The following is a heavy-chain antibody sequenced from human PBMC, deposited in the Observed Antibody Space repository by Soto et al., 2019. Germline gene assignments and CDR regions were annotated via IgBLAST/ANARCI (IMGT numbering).Heavy chain of an antibody. Sequence: EVQLVESGGGLVQPGGSLRLSCAASGFTFSNYDMHWVRQVTGKGLEWISGIGIAGDTYYAGSVKGRFTISRKNAKNSLYLQMNSLRAGDTAVYYCARDLKYSVSSSHYGMDVWGQGTTVTVSS. V-gene: IGHV3-13*01. CDR2: IGIAGDT. CDR3: ARDLKYSVSSSHYGMDV. J-gene: IGHJ6*02. CDR1: GFTFSNYD. D-gene: IGHD6-6*01.